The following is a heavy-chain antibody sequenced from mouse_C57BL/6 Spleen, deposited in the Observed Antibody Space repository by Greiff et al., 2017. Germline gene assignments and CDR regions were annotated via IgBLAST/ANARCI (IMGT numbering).Heavy chain of an antibody. Sequence: QVQLQQPGAELVMPGASVKLSCKASGYTFTSSWMHWVKQRPGKGLEWIGEIDPSDSYTNYNQKFKGKSTLTVDKSSSTAYMQLSSLTSEDSAVYYCSRFPHYYDSSYGYFDVWGTGTTVTVSS. CDR1: GYTFTSSW. CDR2: IDPSDSYT. V-gene: IGHV1-69*01. D-gene: IGHD1-1*01. J-gene: IGHJ1*03. CDR3: SRFPHYYDSSYGYFDV.